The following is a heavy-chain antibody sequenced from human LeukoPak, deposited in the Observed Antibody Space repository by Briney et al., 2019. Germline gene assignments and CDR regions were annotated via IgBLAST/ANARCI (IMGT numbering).Heavy chain of an antibody. CDR1: GYTFTSYD. Sequence: GASVKVSCKASGYTFTSYDINWVRQATGQGLEWMGWMSPNSGNTGYAQKFQGRVTMTRNTSISTAYMELSSLRSEDTAVYYCARGDRNCSGGSCSATFDYWGPGTLVTVSS. D-gene: IGHD2-15*01. CDR2: MSPNSGNT. V-gene: IGHV1-8*01. CDR3: ARGDRNCSGGSCSATFDY. J-gene: IGHJ4*02.